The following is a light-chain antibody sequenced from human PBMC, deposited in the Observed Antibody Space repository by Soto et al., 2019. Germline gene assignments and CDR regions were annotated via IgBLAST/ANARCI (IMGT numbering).Light chain of an antibody. CDR3: QYYNNWPPSIT. CDR2: DAS. Sequence: EVVMTQSPASLSASPGERVTLSCRASQNIRSSLAWYQQRPGQAPRLLIYDASTRATGIPPRFSGSGSGTGFTLTISSLQSEDFAFYYCQYYNNWPPSITFGQGTRLEIK. V-gene: IGKV3-15*01. J-gene: IGKJ5*01. CDR1: QNIRSS.